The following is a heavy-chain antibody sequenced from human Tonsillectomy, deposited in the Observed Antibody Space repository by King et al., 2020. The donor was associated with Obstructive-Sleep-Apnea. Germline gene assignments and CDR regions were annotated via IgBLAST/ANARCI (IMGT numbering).Heavy chain of an antibody. CDR2: ISSTSSYI. D-gene: IGHD2-2*01. Sequence: VQLVESGGGLVKPGGSLRLSCAASGFTFSSYSMNWVRQAPGKGLEWVSSISSTSSYIYYADSVKGRFTISRDNAKNSLYLQMNSLRAEDTAVYFCARDEEYQLPRLTGADYNYYYIMDVWGQGTTVTVSS. V-gene: IGHV3-21*01. J-gene: IGHJ6*02. CDR3: ARDEEYQLPRLTGADYNYYYIMDV. CDR1: GFTFSSYS.